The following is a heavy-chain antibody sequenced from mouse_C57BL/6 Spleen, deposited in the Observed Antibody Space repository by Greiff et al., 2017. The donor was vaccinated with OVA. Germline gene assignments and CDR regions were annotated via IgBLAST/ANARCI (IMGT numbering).Heavy chain of an antibody. V-gene: IGHV1-55*01. J-gene: IGHJ2*01. CDR1: GYTFTSYW. CDR3: AREVYYGNFYFDY. CDR2: IYPGSGST. Sequence: QVQLQQPGAELVKPGASVKMSCKASGYTFTSYWITWVKQRPGQGLEWIGDIYPGSGSTNYNEKFKSKATLIVDTSSSTGYMQLSSQTSEDSAVYYCAREVYYGNFYFDYWGQGTTLTVSS. D-gene: IGHD2-1*01.